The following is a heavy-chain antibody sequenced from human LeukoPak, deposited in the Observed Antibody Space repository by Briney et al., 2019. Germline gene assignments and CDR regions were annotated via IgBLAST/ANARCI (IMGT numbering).Heavy chain of an antibody. CDR3: ASFHYYGSGAYYLSY. J-gene: IGHJ4*02. CDR2: ISGSGGST. CDR1: GFTFSSYA. Sequence: TGGSLRLSCAASGFTFSSYAMSWVRQAPGKGLEWVSAISGSGGSTYYADSVKGRFTISRDNSKNTLYLQMNSLRAEDTAVYFCASFHYYGSGAYYLSYWGQGTLVTVPS. V-gene: IGHV3-23*01. D-gene: IGHD3-10*01.